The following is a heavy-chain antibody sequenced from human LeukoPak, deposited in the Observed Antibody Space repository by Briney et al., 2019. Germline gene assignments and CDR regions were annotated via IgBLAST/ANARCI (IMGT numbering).Heavy chain of an antibody. CDR1: GFTFSSYA. Sequence: GGSLRLSCAASGFTFSSYAMSWVRQTPGKGLEWVSGISSGGTGTNYADSVKGRFTTSRDNSKNTLYLQMNSLRAEDTAVYYCAKVDQWPSDYWGQGTLVTVSS. CDR3: AKVDQWPSDY. J-gene: IGHJ4*02. D-gene: IGHD6-19*01. V-gene: IGHV3-23*01. CDR2: ISSGGTGT.